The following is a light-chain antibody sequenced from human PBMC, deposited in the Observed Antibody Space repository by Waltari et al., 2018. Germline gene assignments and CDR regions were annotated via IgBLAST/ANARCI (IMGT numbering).Light chain of an antibody. V-gene: IGLV2-14*03. CDR1: SSDVGGFNA. J-gene: IGLJ1*01. CDR3: CSYTPSHTYV. Sequence: SALTQPASVSGSPGQSITIPCSGTSSDVGGFNAVSWYQQHPGKPPKLLIYGVSSLPSGISDRFSGSRSGNRASLTISALQADDEADYYCCSYTPSHTYVFGTGTKVTVL. CDR2: GVS.